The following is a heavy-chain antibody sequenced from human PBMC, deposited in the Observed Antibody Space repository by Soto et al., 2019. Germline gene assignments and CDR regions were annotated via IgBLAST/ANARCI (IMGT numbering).Heavy chain of an antibody. J-gene: IGHJ6*02. Sequence: ASVKVSCKASGYTFTSYGISWVRQAPGQGLKGMGWISAYNGNTNYAQKLQGRVTMTTDTSTSTAYMELRSLRSDDTAVYYCARGIDCSGGSCQYYYYYGMDVWGQGTTVTVSS. CDR2: ISAYNGNT. CDR1: GYTFTSYG. CDR3: ARGIDCSGGSCQYYYYYGMDV. D-gene: IGHD2-15*01. V-gene: IGHV1-18*01.